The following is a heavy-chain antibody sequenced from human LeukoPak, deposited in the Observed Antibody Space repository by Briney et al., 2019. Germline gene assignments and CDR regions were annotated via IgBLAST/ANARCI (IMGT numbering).Heavy chain of an antibody. CDR1: GGSISSSSYY. CDR2: IYFSGRT. J-gene: IGHJ4*02. V-gene: IGHV4-39*07. CDR3: ARDNPYGSGTDY. Sequence: SETLSLTCNVSGGSISSSSYYWGWIRQPPGKELEWIGSIYFSGRTYYNMSLKSRVTISIDTSKNQFSLKVNSVTAADTAVYYCARDNPYGSGTDYWGQGTLVTVSS. D-gene: IGHD3-10*01.